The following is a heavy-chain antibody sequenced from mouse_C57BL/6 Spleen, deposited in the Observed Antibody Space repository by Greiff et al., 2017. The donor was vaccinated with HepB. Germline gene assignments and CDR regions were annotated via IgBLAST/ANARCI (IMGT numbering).Heavy chain of an antibody. J-gene: IGHJ3*01. Sequence: DVHLVESGGDLVKPGGSLKLSCAASGFTFSSYGMSWVRQTPDKRLEWVATISSGGGYTYYPDSVKGRFTISRDNAKNTLYLQMSSLKSEDTAMYYCARQAGSSYGFGYWGQGTLVTVSA. CDR3: ARQAGSSYGFGY. V-gene: IGHV5-6*01. CDR2: ISSGGGYT. CDR1: GFTFSSYG. D-gene: IGHD1-1*01.